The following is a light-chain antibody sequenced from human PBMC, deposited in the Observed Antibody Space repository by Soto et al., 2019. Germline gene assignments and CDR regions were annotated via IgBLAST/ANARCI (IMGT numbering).Light chain of an antibody. CDR1: SSDVGGYNY. V-gene: IGLV2-14*01. Sequence: QSALTQPASVSGSPGQSITISCTGTSSDVGGYNYVSWYQQHPGKAPKLMIYEVSSRPSGVSNPFSGSKSGNTASLTISGLQAEDEADYYCSSYTSSTTYVFGTGTKLTVL. CDR3: SSYTSSTTYV. J-gene: IGLJ1*01. CDR2: EVS.